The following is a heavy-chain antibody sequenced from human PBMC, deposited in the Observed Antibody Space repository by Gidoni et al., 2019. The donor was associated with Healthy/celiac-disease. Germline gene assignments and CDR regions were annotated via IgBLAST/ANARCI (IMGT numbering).Heavy chain of an antibody. J-gene: IGHJ4*02. CDR2: ISSSGSTI. CDR3: ARARGWELLRLDY. D-gene: IGHD1-26*01. Sequence: EVQLVESGGGLVQPGGSLRLSCAASGCTFSSYEMNWVRQAPGKGLEWVSYISSSGSTIYYADSVKGRFTISRDNAKNSLYLQINSLRAEDTAVYYCARARGWELLRLDYWGQGTLVTVSS. CDR1: GCTFSSYE. V-gene: IGHV3-48*03.